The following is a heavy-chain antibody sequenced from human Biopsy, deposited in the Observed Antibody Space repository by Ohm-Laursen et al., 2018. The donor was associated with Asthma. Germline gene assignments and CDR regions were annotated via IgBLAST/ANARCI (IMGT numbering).Heavy chain of an antibody. CDR2: IYSGGTS. J-gene: IGHJ4*02. Sequence: SLRLSCAASGFAVSRDHMFWVRQAPGKGLEWVSVIYSGGTSHTADSVRGRFTISRDYSKNTLYLQMHGLRVEDTAVYYCARGDSSGWSHYYFDYWGQGTLVTVSS. V-gene: IGHV3-53*01. CDR1: GFAVSRDH. D-gene: IGHD6-19*01. CDR3: ARGDSSGWSHYYFDY.